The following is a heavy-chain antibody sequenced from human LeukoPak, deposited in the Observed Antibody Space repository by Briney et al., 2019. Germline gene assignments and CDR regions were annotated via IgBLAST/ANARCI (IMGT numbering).Heavy chain of an antibody. CDR1: GYTFMNYG. Sequence: GASVKVSCKASGYTFMNYGITWVRQAPGQGLEWVGWISAYNGNTNYAQKLQGRVTMTTETSTSTAYMELRSLTSDDTAVYYCARSPLPYYYDSSGLFDYWGQGTLVTVSS. J-gene: IGHJ4*02. V-gene: IGHV1-18*01. CDR2: ISAYNGNT. D-gene: IGHD3-22*01. CDR3: ARSPLPYYYDSSGLFDY.